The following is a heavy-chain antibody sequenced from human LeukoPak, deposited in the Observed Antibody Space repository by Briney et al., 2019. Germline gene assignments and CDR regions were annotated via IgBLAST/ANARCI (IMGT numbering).Heavy chain of an antibody. CDR1: GFSFSDCY. Sequence: PGWSLRLSCAASGFSFSDCYLSWVHEPPGKELEWVASINQDGTGKYYVASVKGRFTISRDNAKKSVCLQVTIRNAHDTAAYYFSRSLRPEDYWGEGTLAT. CDR2: INQDGTGK. CDR3: SRSLRPEDY. J-gene: IGHJ4*02. V-gene: IGHV3-7*01. D-gene: IGHD1-14*01.